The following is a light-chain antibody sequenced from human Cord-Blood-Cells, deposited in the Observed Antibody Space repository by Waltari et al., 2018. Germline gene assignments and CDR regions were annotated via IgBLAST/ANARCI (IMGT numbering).Light chain of an antibody. V-gene: IGLV2-14*01. CDR1: SSDVGGYNY. CDR3: SSYTSSSTWV. CDR2: DVS. J-gene: IGLJ3*02. Sequence: QSALTQPASVSGSPGQSITISCPGTSSDVGGYNYVSWYQKHPGKAPKPMIYDVSKRPSGVSNLFAVTKSGSTASLTISGLQAEDEADYYCSSYTSSSTWVFGGGTKLTVL.